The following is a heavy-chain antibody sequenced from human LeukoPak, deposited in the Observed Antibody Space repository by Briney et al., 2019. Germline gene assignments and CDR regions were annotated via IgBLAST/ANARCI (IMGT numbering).Heavy chain of an antibody. J-gene: IGHJ1*01. Sequence: PSETLSLTCTVSGGSISSYYWSWIRQPAGKGLEWIGYIYYSGSTNYNPSLKSRVTISVYTSKNQFSLKLSSVTAADTAVYYCARLKYYYDSSGYRAEYFQHWGQGTLVTVSS. CDR2: IYYSGST. V-gene: IGHV4-59*01. D-gene: IGHD3-22*01. CDR1: GGSISSYY. CDR3: ARLKYYYDSSGYRAEYFQH.